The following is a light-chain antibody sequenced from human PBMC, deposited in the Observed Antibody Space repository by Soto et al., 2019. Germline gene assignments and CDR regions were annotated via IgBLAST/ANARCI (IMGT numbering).Light chain of an antibody. CDR2: EVS. J-gene: IGLJ2*01. CDR3: SSYTGSSINTVV. CDR1: SSDVGKYNY. V-gene: IGLV2-14*01. Sequence: QSALTQPASVSGSPGQSITISCTGTSSDVGKYNYVSWYQQHPAKAPKLMIFEVSNRPSGVSNRFSGSKSGNTASLTTSGLQAEDEAEYYCSSYTGSSINTVVFGGGTQLTVL.